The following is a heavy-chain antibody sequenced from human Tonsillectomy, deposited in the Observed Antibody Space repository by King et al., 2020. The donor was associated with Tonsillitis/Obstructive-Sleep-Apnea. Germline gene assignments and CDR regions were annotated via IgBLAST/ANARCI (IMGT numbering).Heavy chain of an antibody. V-gene: IGHV4-39*01. Sequence: QLQESGPGLVKPSETLSLTCTVSGGSISSYSDYWGWIRQPPGKGLEWTGNIYYSGSTYYSPSLKSRVTISVDTSKNQFSLKLTSMTAADTAVYYCARQIGHYDILTGYSQNWFDPWGQGTLVTVSS. J-gene: IGHJ5*02. CDR2: IYYSGST. D-gene: IGHD3-9*01. CDR1: GGSISSYSDY. CDR3: ARQIGHYDILTGYSQNWFDP.